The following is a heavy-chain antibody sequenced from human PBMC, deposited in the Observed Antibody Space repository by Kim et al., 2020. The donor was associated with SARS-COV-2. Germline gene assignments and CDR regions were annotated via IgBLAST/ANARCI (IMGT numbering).Heavy chain of an antibody. CDR3: ARWARQRVVITGFDY. CDR2: ISSSSSYI. D-gene: IGHD3-22*01. V-gene: IGHV3-21*01. Sequence: GGSLRLSCAASGFTFSSYSMNWVRQAPGKGLEWVSSISSSSSYIYYADSVKGRFTISRDNAKNSLYLQMNSLRAEDTAVYYCARWARQRVVITGFDYWGQGTLVTVSS. CDR1: GFTFSSYS. J-gene: IGHJ4*02.